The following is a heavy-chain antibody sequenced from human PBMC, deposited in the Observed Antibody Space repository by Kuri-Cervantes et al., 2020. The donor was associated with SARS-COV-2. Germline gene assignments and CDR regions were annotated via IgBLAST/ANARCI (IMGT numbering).Heavy chain of an antibody. D-gene: IGHD4-17*01. CDR2: IWYDGSNK. CDR1: GFTFSSYS. Sequence: GESLKISCAASGFTFSSYSMNWVRQAPGKGLEWVAVIWYDGSNKYYADSVKGRFTISRDNSKNTLYLQMNSLRAEDTAVYYCARDLHDYGDYGIDYWGQGTLVTVSS. CDR3: ARDLHDYGDYGIDY. J-gene: IGHJ4*02. V-gene: IGHV3-33*08.